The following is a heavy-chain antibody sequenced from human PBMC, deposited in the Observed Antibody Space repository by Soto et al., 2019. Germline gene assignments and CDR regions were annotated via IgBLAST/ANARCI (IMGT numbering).Heavy chain of an antibody. V-gene: IGHV1-69*02. CDR2: VIPIQGKA. J-gene: IGHJ6*03. CDR1: GDSLTSYT. D-gene: IGHD2-21*01. Sequence: QVLLLQSGAEVKKPGSSVRISCEVSGDSLTSYTFTWVRQAPGQGLEWMGRVIPIQGKADYALKIQDRVTNSADKSKNTVYMELRRLRLHDTAGYYCATSLLLVNRAYMDSWGKGTTLTLPS. CDR3: ATSLLLVNRAYMDS.